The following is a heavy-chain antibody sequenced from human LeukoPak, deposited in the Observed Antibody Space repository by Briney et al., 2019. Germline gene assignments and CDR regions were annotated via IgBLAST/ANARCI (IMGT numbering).Heavy chain of an antibody. CDR2: IYTSGST. CDR3: AREIGAAGTLIDY. J-gene: IGHJ4*02. Sequence: SETLSLTCTVSGVSISSYYWSWLRQPAGKGLEWIGRIYTSGSTNYNPSLKSRVTMSVDTSKNQFSLKLSSVTAADTAVYYCAREIGAAGTLIDYWGQGTLVTVSS. V-gene: IGHV4-4*07. D-gene: IGHD6-13*01. CDR1: GVSISSYY.